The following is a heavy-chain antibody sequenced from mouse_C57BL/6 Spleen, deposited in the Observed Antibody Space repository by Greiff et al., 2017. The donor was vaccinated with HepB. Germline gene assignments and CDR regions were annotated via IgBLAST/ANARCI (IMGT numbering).Heavy chain of an antibody. J-gene: IGHJ4*01. D-gene: IGHD2-4*01. V-gene: IGHV1-22*01. CDR3: ARDYDYVRDAMDY. CDR1: GYTFTDYN. CDR2: INPNNGGT. Sequence: EVKLQESGPELVKPGASVKMSCKASGYTFTDYNMHWVKQSHGKSLEWIGYINPNNGGTSYNQKFKGKATLTVNKSSSTAYMELRSLTSEDSAVYYCARDYDYVRDAMDYWGQGTSVTVSS.